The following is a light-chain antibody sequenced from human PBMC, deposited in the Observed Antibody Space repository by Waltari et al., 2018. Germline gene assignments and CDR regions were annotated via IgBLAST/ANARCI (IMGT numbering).Light chain of an antibody. CDR3: LQHNSYPLT. CDR1: QGIGNY. V-gene: IGKV1-17*01. J-gene: IGKJ4*01. Sequence: DIQMTQSPSSLSASVGDTVTITCRASQGIGNYLNWFQQKPGKAPKLLIYAATTLQSGGPSRFSGSGSGTEFTLTINSLQPEDFATYYCLQHNSYPLTFGGGTKVEIK. CDR2: AAT.